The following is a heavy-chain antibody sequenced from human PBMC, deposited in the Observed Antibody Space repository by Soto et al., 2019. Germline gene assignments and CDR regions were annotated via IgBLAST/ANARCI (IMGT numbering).Heavy chain of an antibody. CDR2: ITTSGNNT. D-gene: IGHD3-10*01. CDR1: RYTFNNYA. Sequence: GGSLRLSCAATRYTFNNYAMNWVRQAPGKGLEWVSSITTSGNNTYYADSVRGRFTISRDGSDSTLYLQMSSLRVEDTAIYYCAKDMRYDSGDYYYYFYGMDVWGQGTTVTVS. CDR3: AKDMRYDSGDYYYYFYGMDV. V-gene: IGHV3-23*01. J-gene: IGHJ6*02.